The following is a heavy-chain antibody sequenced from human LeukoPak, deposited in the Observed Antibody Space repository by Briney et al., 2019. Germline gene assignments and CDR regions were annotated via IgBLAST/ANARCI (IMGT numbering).Heavy chain of an antibody. J-gene: IGHJ3*02. Sequence: ASVKVSCKASGYTFTGYYMHWVRHAPGQGLEWMGWINPNSGGTNYAQKFQGRVTMTRDTSISTAYMELSRLRSDDTAVYYCARDQGDVPDAFDIWGQGTMVTVSS. V-gene: IGHV1-2*02. D-gene: IGHD2-21*02. CDR1: GYTFTGYY. CDR3: ARDQGDVPDAFDI. CDR2: INPNSGGT.